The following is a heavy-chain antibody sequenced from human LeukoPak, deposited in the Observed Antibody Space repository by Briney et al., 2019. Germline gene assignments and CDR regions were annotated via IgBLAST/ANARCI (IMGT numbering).Heavy chain of an antibody. D-gene: IGHD6-13*01. CDR2: IGVPGDT. CDR3: ARSPAAGTIELDY. CDR1: GFTFSNHD. V-gene: IGHV3-13*01. Sequence: GGSLRLSCAASGFTFSNHDMHWVRQATGKGLEGGSGIGVPGDTFYTDCVKGRFTISRENAKNSLYLQMHSLRAGDTAVYYCARSPAAGTIELDYWGQGTLVTVSS. J-gene: IGHJ4*02.